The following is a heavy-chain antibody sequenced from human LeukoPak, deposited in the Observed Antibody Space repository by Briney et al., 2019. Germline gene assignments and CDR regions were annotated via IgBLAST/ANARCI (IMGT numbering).Heavy chain of an antibody. CDR1: GYTFTTYA. J-gene: IGHJ4*02. V-gene: IGHV1-3*04. Sequence: ASVKVSCKASGYTFTTYAIHWVRQAPGQSLEWMGWINTGNGNTKYSQNFQGRVTITRDTSASTAYMDLTSLRSEDTAVHYCARAWTPDIAVAGIFDSWGQGALVTVSS. CDR3: ARAWTPDIAVAGIFDS. D-gene: IGHD6-19*01. CDR2: INTGNGNT.